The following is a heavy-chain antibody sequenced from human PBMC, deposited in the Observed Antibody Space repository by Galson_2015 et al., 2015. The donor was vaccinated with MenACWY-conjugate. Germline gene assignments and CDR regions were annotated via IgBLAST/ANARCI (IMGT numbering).Heavy chain of an antibody. CDR2: IKHDGSGK. CDR3: ARDLGFDCSRNDCYSPY. CDR1: GFTFHNYW. Sequence: SLRLSCAASGFTFHNYWMSWVRQAPGKGLEWVAYIKHDGSGKYYVDSVRGRFTISRDNAKNSVYQQMNSLRAEDTAVYYCARDLGFDCSRNDCYSPYWGQGTVVTVSS. D-gene: IGHD2-15*01. J-gene: IGHJ4*02. V-gene: IGHV3-7*03.